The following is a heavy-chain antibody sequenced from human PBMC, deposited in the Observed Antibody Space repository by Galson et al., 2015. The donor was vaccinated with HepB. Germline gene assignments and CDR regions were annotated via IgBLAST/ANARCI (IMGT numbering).Heavy chain of an antibody. J-gene: IGHJ5*02. CDR3: ARDADGSRVGNWCDT. V-gene: IGHV1-69*06. CDR1: GGTFSSYA. CDR2: IIPIFGTA. Sequence: SVKVSCKASGGTFSSYAISWVRQAPGQGLEWMGGIIPIFGTANYAQKFQGRVTITADKSTSTAYMELSSLRSEDTAVYYCARDADGSRVGNWCDTWGQGTLVTVSS. D-gene: IGHD3-22*01.